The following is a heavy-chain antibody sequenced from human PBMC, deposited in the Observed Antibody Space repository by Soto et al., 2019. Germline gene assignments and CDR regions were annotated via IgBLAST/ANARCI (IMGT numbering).Heavy chain of an antibody. Sequence: SETLSLTCGVYGGSFSGYFWTWVRQPPGKGLEWIGQINHSGNTNYNPSLKSRVTMSVDTSRNQFSLKLTSVTAADTAVYYCARAQLVDFTVLAVATYFDFWGQGALVTVSS. CDR1: GGSFSGYF. D-gene: IGHD2-15*01. CDR3: ARAQLVDFTVLAVATYFDF. CDR2: INHSGNT. V-gene: IGHV4-34*01. J-gene: IGHJ4*02.